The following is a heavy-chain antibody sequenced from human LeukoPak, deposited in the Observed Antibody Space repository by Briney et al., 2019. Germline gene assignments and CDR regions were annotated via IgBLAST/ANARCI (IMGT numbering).Heavy chain of an antibody. CDR3: ARDCSSTSCYTPYFDY. CDR1: GYTFPSYF. J-gene: IGHJ4*02. Sequence: GASVKVSCKASGYTFPSYFMHWVRQAPGQGLEWMGIINPTGGSTTYAQKFQGRVTMTRDTSTSTVYMELSSLRSEDTAVYYCARDCSSTSCYTPYFDYWGQGTLVTVSS. D-gene: IGHD2-2*02. CDR2: INPTGGST. V-gene: IGHV1-46*01.